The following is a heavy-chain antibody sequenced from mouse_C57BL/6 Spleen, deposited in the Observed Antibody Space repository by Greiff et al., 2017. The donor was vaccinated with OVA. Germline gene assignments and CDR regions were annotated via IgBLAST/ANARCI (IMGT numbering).Heavy chain of an antibody. J-gene: IGHJ2*01. CDR2: IYPGDGDT. V-gene: IGHV1-82*01. CDR3: ARRYYGSKDFDY. Sequence: QVQLQQSGPELVKPGASVKISCKASGYAFSSSWMNWVKQRPGKGLEWIGRIYPGDGDTNYNGKFKGKATLTADKSSSTAYMQLSSLTSEDSAVYFCARRYYGSKDFDYWGQGTTLTVSS. CDR1: GYAFSSSW. D-gene: IGHD1-1*01.